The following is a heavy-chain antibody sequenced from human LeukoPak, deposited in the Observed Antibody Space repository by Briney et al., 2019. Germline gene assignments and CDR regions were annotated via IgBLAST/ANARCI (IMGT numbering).Heavy chain of an antibody. CDR1: GFTFSTYS. J-gene: IGHJ4*02. CDR3: ARSWLAACDHADY. D-gene: IGHD6-6*01. V-gene: IGHV3-21*01. Sequence: GGSLRLSCAASGFTFSTYSMNWVRQAPGKGLEWVSSISSSSSCMYYADSVRGRFTISRDNAKNSLYLQMNSLRAEDTALYYCARSWLAACDHADYWGQGTLVTVSS. CDR2: ISSSSSCM.